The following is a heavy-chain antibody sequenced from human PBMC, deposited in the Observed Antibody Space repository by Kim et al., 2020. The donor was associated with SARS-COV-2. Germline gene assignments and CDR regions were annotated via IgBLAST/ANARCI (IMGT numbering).Heavy chain of an antibody. J-gene: IGHJ6*01. CDR3: ARDRASSSSGSRYYYGM. D-gene: IGHD6-6*01. Sequence: GGSLRLSCAASGFTFSSYAMHWVRQAPGKGLEWVAVISYDGSNKYYADSVKGRFTISRDNSKNTLYLQMNSLRAEDTAVYYCARDRASSSSGSRYYYGM. V-gene: IGHV3-30*04. CDR2: ISYDGSNK. CDR1: GFTFSSYA.